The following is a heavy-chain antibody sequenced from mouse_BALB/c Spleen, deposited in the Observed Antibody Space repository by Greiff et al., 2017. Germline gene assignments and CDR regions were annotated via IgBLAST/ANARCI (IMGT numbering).Heavy chain of an antibody. Sequence: EVHLVESGGGLVKPGGSLKLSCAASGFTFSSYAMSWVRQTPEKRLEWVATISSGGSYTYYPDSVKGRFTISRDNAKNTLYLQMSSLRSEDTAMYYCASSYYGNYFDYWGQGTTLTVSS. D-gene: IGHD2-10*01. J-gene: IGHJ2*01. CDR2: ISSGGSYT. CDR3: ASSYYGNYFDY. CDR1: GFTFSSYA. V-gene: IGHV5-9-3*01.